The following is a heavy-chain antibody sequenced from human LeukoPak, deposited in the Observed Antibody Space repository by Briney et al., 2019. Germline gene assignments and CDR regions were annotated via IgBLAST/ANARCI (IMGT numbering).Heavy chain of an antibody. CDR2: IIPIFGTA. CDR3: ARETGPPYYYYGMDV. J-gene: IGHJ6*02. V-gene: IGHV1-69*13. Sequence: ASVKVSCKASGGTFSSYAISWVRQAPGQGLEWMGGIIPIFGTANYAQKFQGRVTITADESTSTAYMELSSLRSEDTAVYYCARETGPPYYYYGMDVWGQGTTVTVSS. CDR1: GGTFSSYA. D-gene: IGHD1-14*01.